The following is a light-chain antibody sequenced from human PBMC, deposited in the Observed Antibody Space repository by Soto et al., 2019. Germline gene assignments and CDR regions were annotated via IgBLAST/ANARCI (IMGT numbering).Light chain of an antibody. J-gene: IGKJ1*01. CDR3: QQCDTSPWT. CDR1: QSVSSSY. Sequence: EIVLTQSPGTLSLSPGERATLSCRASQSVSSSYLAWYQQKPGQAPRLLIYGASSRATGIPDRFSGSGSGTDFTLAISRLEPGDSAVYFCQQCDTSPWTFGQGPRWIS. CDR2: GAS. V-gene: IGKV3-20*01.